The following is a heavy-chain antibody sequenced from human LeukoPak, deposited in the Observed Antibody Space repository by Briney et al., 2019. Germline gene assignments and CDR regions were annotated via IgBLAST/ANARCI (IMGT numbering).Heavy chain of an antibody. V-gene: IGHV3-64*01. Sequence: GGSLRLSCAASGFTFSSYAMHWVRQAPGKGLEYVSAISSNGGSTYYANSVKGRFTISRDNAKNSLYLQMNSLRAEDTAVYYCASLYGSGPNWFDPWGQGTLVTVSS. D-gene: IGHD3-10*01. CDR3: ASLYGSGPNWFDP. J-gene: IGHJ5*02. CDR2: ISSNGGST. CDR1: GFTFSSYA.